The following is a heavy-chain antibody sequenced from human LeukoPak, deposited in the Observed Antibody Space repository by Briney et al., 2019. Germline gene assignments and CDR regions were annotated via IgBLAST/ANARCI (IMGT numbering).Heavy chain of an antibody. J-gene: IGHJ4*02. CDR1: GGSFSGYY. Sequence: SEALSLTCAVYGGSFSGYYWSWIRQPPGKGLEWIGEINHSGSTNYNPSLKSRVTISVDTSKNQFSLKLSSVTAADTAVYYCARGRYFDYWGQGTLVTVSS. CDR3: ARGRYFDY. V-gene: IGHV4-34*01. CDR2: INHSGST.